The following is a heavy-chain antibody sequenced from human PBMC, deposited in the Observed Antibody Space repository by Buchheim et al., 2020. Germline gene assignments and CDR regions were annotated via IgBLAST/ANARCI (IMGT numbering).Heavy chain of an antibody. CDR1: GGSFSDYY. D-gene: IGHD1-26*01. V-gene: IGHV4-34*01. J-gene: IGHJ4*02. CDR3: AGDSERATVY. CDR2: INHSGST. Sequence: QVQLQQWGAGLLKPSETLSLTCAVYGGSFSDYYWSWIRQPPGKGLEWIGEINHSGSTNFNPSLKSRVTMSVDTSKNQFSLKLSSVTAADTAVYYCAGDSERATVYWGQGNL.